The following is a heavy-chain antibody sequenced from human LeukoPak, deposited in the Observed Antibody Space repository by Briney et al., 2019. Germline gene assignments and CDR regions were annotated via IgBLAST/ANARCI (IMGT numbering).Heavy chain of an antibody. J-gene: IGHJ6*03. CDR1: GYTFTSYD. D-gene: IGHD6-13*01. V-gene: IGHV1-8*01. Sequence: ASVKVSCKASGYTFTSYDINWVRQATGQGLEWMGWMSPNSGNTGYAQKFQGRVTMTRNTSISSAYMELSSLRSEDTAVYYCARVGGRSSWYYYYYYMDVWGKGTTVTVSS. CDR2: MSPNSGNT. CDR3: ARVGGRSSWYYYYYYMDV.